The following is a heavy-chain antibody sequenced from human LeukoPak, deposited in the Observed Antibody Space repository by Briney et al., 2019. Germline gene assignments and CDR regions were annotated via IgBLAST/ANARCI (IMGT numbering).Heavy chain of an antibody. CDR2: IYYSGST. V-gene: IGHV4-39*01. CDR1: GGSISSYY. CDR3: ANQGSSASEY. Sequence: SSETLSLTCTVSGGSISSYYWGWIRQPPGKGLEWIGSIYYSGSTYYNPSLKSRVTISVDTSKNQFSLKLSSVTAADTAVYYCANQGSSASEYWGQGTLVTVSS. J-gene: IGHJ4*02. D-gene: IGHD6-6*01.